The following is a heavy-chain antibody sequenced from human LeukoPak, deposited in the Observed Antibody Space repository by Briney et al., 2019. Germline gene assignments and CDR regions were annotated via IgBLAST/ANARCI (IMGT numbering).Heavy chain of an antibody. CDR2: IYYSGST. J-gene: IGHJ4*02. CDR1: GGPISSYY. V-gene: IGHV4-59*01. CDR3: ARDSHYGDPDY. Sequence: SETLSLTCTVSGGPISSYYWSWIRQPPGKGLEWIGYIYYSGSTNYNPSLKSRVTISVDTSKNQFSLKLSSVTAADTAVYYCARDSHYGDPDYWGQGTLVTVSS. D-gene: IGHD4-17*01.